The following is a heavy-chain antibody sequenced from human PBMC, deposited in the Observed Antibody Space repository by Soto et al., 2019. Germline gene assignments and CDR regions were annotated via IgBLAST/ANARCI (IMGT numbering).Heavy chain of an antibody. V-gene: IGHV5-51*01. J-gene: IGHJ4*02. CDR1: GYSFTSYW. CDR3: ARQAYYDFWSGYYYFDY. CDR2: IYPGDSDT. Sequence: GESLKISCKGSGYSFTSYWIGWVRQMPGKGLEWMGIIYPGDSDTRYSPSFQGQVTISADKSISTAYLQWSSLKASDTAMYYCARQAYYDFWSGYYYFDYWGQGTLVTVSS. D-gene: IGHD3-3*01.